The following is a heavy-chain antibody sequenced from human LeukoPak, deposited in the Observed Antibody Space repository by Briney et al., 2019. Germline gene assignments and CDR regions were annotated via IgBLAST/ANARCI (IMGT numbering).Heavy chain of an antibody. CDR1: GFTFSSYA. Sequence: GGSLRLSCAASGFTFSSYAMHWVRQAPGKGLEWVAVISYDGSNKYYADSVKGRFTISRDNSKNTLYLQMNSLRAEDTAVYYCVSDSADFGVVIRDFYYLGQGNL. CDR2: ISYDGSNK. CDR3: VSDSADFGVVIRDFYY. D-gene: IGHD3-3*01. V-gene: IGHV3-30-3*01. J-gene: IGHJ4*02.